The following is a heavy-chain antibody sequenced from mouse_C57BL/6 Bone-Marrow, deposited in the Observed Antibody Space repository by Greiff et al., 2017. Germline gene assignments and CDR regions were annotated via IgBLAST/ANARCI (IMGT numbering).Heavy chain of an antibody. CDR3: ASPKSYYDYDGFAY. CDR1: GYTFTSYG. Sequence: VQLQQSGAELARPGASVKLSCKASGYTFTSYGLSWVKQRPGQGLEWIGEIYPRSGNTYYNEKFKGKATLTAAKSSSTAYMQLRSLTSEDSAVYFCASPKSYYDYDGFAYWGQGTLVTVSA. CDR2: IYPRSGNT. D-gene: IGHD2-4*01. V-gene: IGHV1-81*01. J-gene: IGHJ3*01.